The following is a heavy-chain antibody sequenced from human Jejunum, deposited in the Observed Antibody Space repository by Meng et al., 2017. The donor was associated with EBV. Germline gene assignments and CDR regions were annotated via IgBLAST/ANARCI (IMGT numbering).Heavy chain of an antibody. V-gene: IGHV3-11*01. J-gene: IGHJ4*02. CDR1: GFSFSDYY. CDR3: AASAVVAPHY. CDR2: ISSGSGSTL. D-gene: IGHD2-15*01. Sequence: QVQACGSGGGLVKPGGSLRLSCAASGFSFSDYYMGWIRQAPGKGLEWVSYISSGSGSTLYYADSVGGRFTISRDNAKNSLYLQMNSLRAEDTAVYYCAASAVVAPHYWGQGTLVTVSS.